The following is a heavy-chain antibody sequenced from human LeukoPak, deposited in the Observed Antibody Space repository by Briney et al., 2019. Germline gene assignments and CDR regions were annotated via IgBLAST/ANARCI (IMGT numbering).Heavy chain of an antibody. Sequence: PGGSLRLSCAASGFTFSSYSMNWVRQAPGKGLEWVSYISSSSTGIYYADSVKGRFTISRDNAKNSLYLQMNSLRDEDAAVYYCAKSKNYYFDYWGQGALVTVSS. CDR3: AKSKNYYFDY. D-gene: IGHD2/OR15-2a*01. J-gene: IGHJ4*02. V-gene: IGHV3-48*02. CDR1: GFTFSSYS. CDR2: ISSSSTGI.